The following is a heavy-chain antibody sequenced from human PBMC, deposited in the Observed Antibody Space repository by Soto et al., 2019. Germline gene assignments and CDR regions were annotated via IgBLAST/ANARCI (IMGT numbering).Heavy chain of an antibody. V-gene: IGHV1-18*01. D-gene: IGHD5-12*01. CDR3: AREGWLQHTAYYYYGMDV. CDR1: GYPFTSYG. Sequence: QVQLVQSGAEVKKPGASVKVSCKASGYPFTSYGISWVRQAPGQGLAWMGWISAYNANTNYAQKLQRRVTLNTDTYTRTAYMELSSLRYDDTAVYYCAREGWLQHTAYYYYGMDVWGQGTTVTGSS. CDR2: ISAYNANT. J-gene: IGHJ6*02.